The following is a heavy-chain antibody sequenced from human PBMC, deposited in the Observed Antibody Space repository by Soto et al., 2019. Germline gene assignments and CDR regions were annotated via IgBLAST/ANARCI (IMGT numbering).Heavy chain of an antibody. CDR1: GGSISRYD. V-gene: IGHV4-59*01. CDR3: ARDPGSGSYYGWFDP. CDR2: IYYSGST. J-gene: IGHJ5*02. Sequence: QVQLQESGPGLVKPSETLSLTCTVSGGSISRYDWNWIRQPPGKGLEWIGYIYYSGSTNYNPSLKSRVTISVDTSKNQFSLKLSSVTAADTAVYYCARDPGSGSYYGWFDPWGPGTLVTVSS. D-gene: IGHD3-10*01.